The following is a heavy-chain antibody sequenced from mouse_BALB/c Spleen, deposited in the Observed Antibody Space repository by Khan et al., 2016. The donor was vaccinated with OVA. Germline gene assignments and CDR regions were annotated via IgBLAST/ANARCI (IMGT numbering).Heavy chain of an antibody. D-gene: IGHD1-1*01. CDR3: VNHGSSSAWFTY. V-gene: IGHV1-7*01. CDR2: INPSTDYT. Sequence: VKLLESGAELAKPGASVKMSCKASGYTFTSYWKHWVKQRPGPGLEWIGYINPSTDYTEYNQKFKDKANLTADKSSSTAYMQLTSLTSEDSAVYYCVNHGSSSAWFTYWGQGTLVTVSA. CDR1: GYTFTSYW. J-gene: IGHJ3*01.